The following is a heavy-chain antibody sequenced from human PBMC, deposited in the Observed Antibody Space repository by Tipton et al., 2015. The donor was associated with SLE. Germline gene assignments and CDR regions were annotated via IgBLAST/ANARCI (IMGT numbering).Heavy chain of an antibody. J-gene: IGHJ6*02. D-gene: IGHD2/OR15-2a*01. Sequence: TLSLTCTISGDSITNVGYYWSWIRQRPGKGLEWIGSIYYSGNTYYNPSLESRLIISVDMSENRLSLQVRSVTAADTAVYYCATEGDGSANFYFRGISDWGQGATVTVSS. V-gene: IGHV4-31*03. CDR2: IYYSGNT. CDR1: GDSITNVGYY. CDR3: ATEGDGSANFYFRGISD.